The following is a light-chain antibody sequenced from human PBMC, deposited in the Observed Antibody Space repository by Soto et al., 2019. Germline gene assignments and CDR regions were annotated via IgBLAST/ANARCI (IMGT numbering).Light chain of an antibody. V-gene: IGLV2-14*03. CDR3: NSYTYFSTVV. CDR1: SSDVGGYSY. CDR2: DVS. J-gene: IGLJ2*01. Sequence: QSVLTQPASVSGSPGQSITISCTGTSSDVGGYSYVSWYQHNPGKAPKLLIYDVSNRPSGISTRFSGSKSGNTASLTISGLQAEDEADYYCNSYTYFSTVVFGGGTKLTVL.